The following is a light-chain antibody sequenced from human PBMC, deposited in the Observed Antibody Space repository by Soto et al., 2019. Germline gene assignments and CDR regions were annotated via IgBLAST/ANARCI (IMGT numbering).Light chain of an antibody. CDR2: RDA. CDR1: SSNVGSHF. J-gene: IGLJ3*02. V-gene: IGLV1-47*01. CDR3: AVWDDSLTGWV. Sequence: VLTQPPSASGTPGQSLTMSCSGSSSNVGSHFVYWYQHLPGTAPKLLIYRDAQRPSGVPARFFGSKSGTSASLAISGLRSEDEADYYCAVWDDSLTGWVFGGGTKLTVL.